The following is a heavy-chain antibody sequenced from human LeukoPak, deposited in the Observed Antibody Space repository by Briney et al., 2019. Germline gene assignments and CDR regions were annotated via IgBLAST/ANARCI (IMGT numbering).Heavy chain of an antibody. V-gene: IGHV3-30-3*01. CDR2: ISYDGSNK. CDR3: ASLRYFDWLPRYYYYYGMDV. J-gene: IGHJ6*02. CDR1: GFTFSSYA. Sequence: GGSLRLSCAASGFTFSSYAMHWVRQAPGKGLEWVAVISYDGSNKYYADSVKRRFTISRDNSKNTLYLQMNSLRAEDTAVYYCASLRYFDWLPRYYYYYGMDVWGQGTTVTVSS. D-gene: IGHD3-9*01.